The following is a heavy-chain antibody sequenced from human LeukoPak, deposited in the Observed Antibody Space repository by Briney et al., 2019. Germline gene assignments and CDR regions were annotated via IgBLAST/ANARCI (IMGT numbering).Heavy chain of an antibody. CDR3: ARDNSGQWLVI. Sequence: ASVTVSCKASGYTFTGKYMHWVRQAPGQGVEGRGWINPNSGGTKYAQKFQGRVTMTRDTSINTAYMELSRLRSDDTAVYYCARDNSGQWLVIWGQGTLVTVSS. D-gene: IGHD6-19*01. CDR1: GYTFTGKY. CDR2: INPNSGGT. V-gene: IGHV1-2*02. J-gene: IGHJ4*02.